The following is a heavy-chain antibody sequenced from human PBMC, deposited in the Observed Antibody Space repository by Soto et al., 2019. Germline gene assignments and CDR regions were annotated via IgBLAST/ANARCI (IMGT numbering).Heavy chain of an antibody. CDR3: ARDNGYDAATLDY. CDR2: ISSSSSNI. V-gene: IGHV3-21*02. J-gene: IGHJ4*02. D-gene: IGHD5-12*01. Sequence: EVQLVESGGGLVKPGGSLRLSWAASGFTFSTCSMNWVRQAPGKGLEWVSSISSSSSNIYYADSVKGRFTISRDNAKNSLYLQMNSLRADDTAVYYCARDNGYDAATLDYWGQGTLVTVSS. CDR1: GFTFSTCS.